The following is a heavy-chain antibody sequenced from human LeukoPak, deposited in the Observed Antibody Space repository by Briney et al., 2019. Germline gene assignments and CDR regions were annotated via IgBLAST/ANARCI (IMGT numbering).Heavy chain of an antibody. CDR3: AREDNPEANPLDY. CDR1: GFTFSSYE. V-gene: IGHV3-48*03. J-gene: IGHJ4*02. Sequence: HPGGSLRLSCTGFGFTFSSYEMNWVRQAPGKGLEWISYMTSSGRTILYADSVKGRFTISRDNAKNSLFLQMNSLRAEDTSVYYCAREDNPEANPLDYWGQGTLVTVSS. CDR2: MTSSGRTI. D-gene: IGHD1-14*01.